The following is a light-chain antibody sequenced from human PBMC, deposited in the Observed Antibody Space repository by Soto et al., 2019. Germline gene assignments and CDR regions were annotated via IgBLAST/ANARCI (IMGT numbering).Light chain of an antibody. CDR1: SSDVGGYNY. CDR3: SSYAGSIYV. V-gene: IGLV2-8*01. CDR2: EVS. J-gene: IGLJ1*01. Sequence: QSALTQPPSASGSPGQSVTISCTGTSSDVGGYNYVSWYQQHPGKAPKLMIYEVSKRPSGVPDRFSGSKSGNTASLTVSGLQAEDDADYYCSSYAGSIYVFGTGTKVTVL.